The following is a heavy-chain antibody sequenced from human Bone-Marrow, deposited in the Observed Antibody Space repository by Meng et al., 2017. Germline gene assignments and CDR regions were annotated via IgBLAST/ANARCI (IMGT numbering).Heavy chain of an antibody. Sequence: ASVKVSCKASGYTFTSYGISWVRQAPGQGLEWMGWISAYNGNTNYAQKLQGRVTMTTDTSTSTAYMELRSLRSEDTAVYYCARWRSGSYYYYYGMDVWGQGTTVTVSS. V-gene: IGHV1-18*01. D-gene: IGHD3-10*01. CDR1: GYTFTSYG. CDR2: ISAYNGNT. CDR3: ARWRSGSYYYYYGMDV. J-gene: IGHJ6*02.